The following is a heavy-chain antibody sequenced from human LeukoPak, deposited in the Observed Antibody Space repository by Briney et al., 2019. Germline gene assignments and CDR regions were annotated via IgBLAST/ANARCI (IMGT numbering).Heavy chain of an antibody. CDR2: ISDNGRST. J-gene: IGHJ6*02. V-gene: IGHV3-23*01. D-gene: IGHD3-10*02. CDR3: AKDVRPGGGGMDV. Sequence: GGSLRLSCAASGFTFSSYWMNWVRQAPGKGLEWVSTISDNGRSTHYADSVKGRFTISRDNSKNTLDLQMNSLKAEDTAIYYCAKDVRPGGGGMDVWGQGTTVTVSS. CDR1: GFTFSSYW.